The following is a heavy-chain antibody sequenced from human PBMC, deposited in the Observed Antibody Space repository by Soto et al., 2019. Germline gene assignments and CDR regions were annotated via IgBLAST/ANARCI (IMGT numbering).Heavy chain of an antibody. Sequence: QVQLVQSGAEVKKPVSSVKVSCKASGCTFSSSAISWVRQAPGQGLEWMGGIITIFGTATYAQKFQGRVKITADESTSTAYMELSSLRSEDTAVYYWAIPARKHIVVVTAIGTYYYGMDVWGQGNTVPVSS. CDR2: IITIFGTA. V-gene: IGHV1-69*12. CDR3: AIPARKHIVVVTAIGTYYYGMDV. D-gene: IGHD2-21*02. CDR1: GCTFSSSA. J-gene: IGHJ6*02.